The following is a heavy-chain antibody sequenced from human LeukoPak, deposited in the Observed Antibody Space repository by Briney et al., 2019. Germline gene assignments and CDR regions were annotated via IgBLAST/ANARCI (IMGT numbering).Heavy chain of an antibody. Sequence: SETLSLTCTVSGGSISSYCWSWIRQPPGKGLEWIGYIYYRGSTNYNPSLKSRVTISVDTSKNQFSLELSSVTAADTAVYYCARWGSITTARFDYWGQGTLVTVSS. CDR2: IYYRGST. CDR3: ARWGSITTARFDY. D-gene: IGHD3-16*01. CDR1: GGSISSYC. V-gene: IGHV4-59*01. J-gene: IGHJ4*02.